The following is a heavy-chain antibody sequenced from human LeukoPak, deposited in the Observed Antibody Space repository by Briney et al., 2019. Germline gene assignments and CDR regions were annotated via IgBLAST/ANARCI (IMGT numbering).Heavy chain of an antibody. D-gene: IGHD5-18*01. CDR2: IYYSGST. Sequence: SETLSLTCTVSGGSISSSSYYWGWIRQPPGKGLEWIGSIYYSGSTYYNPSLKSRVTISVDTSKNQFSLKLSSVTAADTAVYYCASGHSYGSIDYWGQGTLVTVSS. V-gene: IGHV4-39*07. J-gene: IGHJ4*02. CDR1: GGSISSSSYY. CDR3: ASGHSYGSIDY.